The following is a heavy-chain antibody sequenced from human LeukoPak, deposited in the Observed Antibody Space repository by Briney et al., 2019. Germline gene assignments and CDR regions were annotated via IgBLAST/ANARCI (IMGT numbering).Heavy chain of an antibody. Sequence: ASETLSLTCAVYGESMIGHYWTWIRQPPGKRLEWIGEIHHSGGTNSNPSLKNRVTMSIDMSENQFSLKLNSVTAADTAVYFCARATASGSGRAYDRWAQGNLVPVSS. V-gene: IGHV4-34*01. CDR3: ARATASGSGRAYDR. CDR2: IHHSGGT. CDR1: GESMIGHY. J-gene: IGHJ5*02. D-gene: IGHD3-10*01.